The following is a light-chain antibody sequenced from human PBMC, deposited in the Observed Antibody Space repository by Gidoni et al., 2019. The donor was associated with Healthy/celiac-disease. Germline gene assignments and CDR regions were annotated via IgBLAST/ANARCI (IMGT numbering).Light chain of an antibody. V-gene: IGKV3-15*01. Sequence: EIVMTQSPATLPVSPGARATLSCRASQSVSSNLAWYQQKPGQAPRLLIYGASTRATGIPARFTLTISSLRSEDFAVYYCQQYNNWPPGRTFGQGTKVEIK. CDR3: QQYNNWPPGRT. CDR2: GAS. CDR1: QSVSSN. J-gene: IGKJ1*01.